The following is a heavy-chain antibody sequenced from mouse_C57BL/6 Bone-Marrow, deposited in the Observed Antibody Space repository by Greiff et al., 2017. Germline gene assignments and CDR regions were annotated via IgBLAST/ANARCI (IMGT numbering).Heavy chain of an antibody. J-gene: IGHJ3*01. CDR2: ISSGSSTI. V-gene: IGHV5-17*01. Sequence: DVKLVESGGGLVKPGGSLKLSCAASGFTFSDYGMHWVRQAPEKGLEWVAYISSGSSTIYYADTVKGRFTISRDNAKNTLFLQMTSLRSEDTAMYYCARGAGRAWFAYWGQGTLVTVSA. CDR1: GFTFSDYG. CDR3: ARGAGRAWFAY.